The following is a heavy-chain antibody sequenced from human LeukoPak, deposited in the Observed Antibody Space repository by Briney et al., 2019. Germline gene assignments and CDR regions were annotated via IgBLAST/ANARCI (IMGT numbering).Heavy chain of an antibody. Sequence: GGSLRLSCAASGFTVSSSYMSWVRQAPGKGLEWVGLIKSKVDGGTTDYAAPVKGRFTISRDDSENTLYLQMSSLKIEDTAIYYCTKDPPLTGGVYSAHWGPGTLVTVSS. V-gene: IGHV3-15*01. CDR1: GFTVSSSY. J-gene: IGHJ4*02. CDR3: TKDPPLTGGVYSAH. D-gene: IGHD7-27*01. CDR2: IKSKVDGGTT.